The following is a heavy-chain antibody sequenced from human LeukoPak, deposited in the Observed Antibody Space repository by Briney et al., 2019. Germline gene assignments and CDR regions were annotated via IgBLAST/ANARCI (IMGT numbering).Heavy chain of an antibody. J-gene: IGHJ4*02. V-gene: IGHV4-39*07. CDR3: ARASGIAAAVVY. CDR1: GGSISSSSYY. D-gene: IGHD6-13*01. CDR2: IYYSGST. Sequence: PSETLSLTCTVSGGSISSSSYYWGWIRQPPGKRLEWIGSIYYSGSTYYNPSLKSRVTISVDTSKNQFSLKLSSVTAADTAVYYCARASGIAAAVVYWGQGTLVTVSS.